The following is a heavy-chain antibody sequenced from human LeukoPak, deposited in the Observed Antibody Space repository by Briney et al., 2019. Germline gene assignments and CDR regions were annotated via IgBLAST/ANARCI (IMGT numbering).Heavy chain of an antibody. CDR1: GGSISSQY. D-gene: IGHD6-6*01. V-gene: IGHV4-59*11. CDR2: IYYSGST. J-gene: IGHJ5*02. CDR3: ARDIISEYSSSHSHFDP. Sequence: SETLSLTCTVSGGSISSQYWSWIRQPPGKGLEWIGYIYYSGSTSYNPSLKSRVTISVDTSKNQFSLRLSSVTAADTAVYYCARDIISEYSSSHSHFDPWGQGTLVTASS.